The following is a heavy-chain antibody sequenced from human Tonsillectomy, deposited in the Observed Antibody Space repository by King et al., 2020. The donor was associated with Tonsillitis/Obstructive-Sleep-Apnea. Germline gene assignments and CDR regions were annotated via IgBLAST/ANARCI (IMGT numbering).Heavy chain of an antibody. CDR1: KYTFSSSA. CDR2: ISNSGGSS. V-gene: IGHV3-23*04. CDR3: AKDLGGHWGSGIDY. Sequence: VQLVESGGGLVQPGGSLRLSCAASKYTFSSSAMSWVRQAPGKGLEWVSAISNSGGSSYYAHSVKGRFTISRDTSKNTLFLQTNSLRAEDTAVYYCAKDLGGHWGSGIDYWGQGTLVTVSS. D-gene: IGHD7-27*01. J-gene: IGHJ4*02.